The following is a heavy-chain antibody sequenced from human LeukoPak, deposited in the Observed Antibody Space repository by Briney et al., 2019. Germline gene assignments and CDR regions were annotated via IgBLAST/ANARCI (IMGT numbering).Heavy chain of an antibody. Sequence: SETLSLTCAVYGGSFSGYYWSWIRQPPGKGLEWIGEINHSGSTNYNPSLKSRVTISVDTSKNQFSLKLSSVTAADTAVYYCARVMIAYCGGDCYYGAFDIWGQGTMVTVSS. CDR2: INHSGST. CDR1: GGSFSGYY. D-gene: IGHD2-21*02. CDR3: ARVMIAYCGGDCYYGAFDI. V-gene: IGHV4-34*01. J-gene: IGHJ3*02.